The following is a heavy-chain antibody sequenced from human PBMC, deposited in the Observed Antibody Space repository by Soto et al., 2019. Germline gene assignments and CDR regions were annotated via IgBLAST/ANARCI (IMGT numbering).Heavy chain of an antibody. V-gene: IGHV5-51*01. Sequence: PGESLKISCKGSGYSFTSYWIGWVRQMPGKGLEWMGIIYPGDSDTRYSPSFQGQVTISADKSISTAYLQWSSLKASDTAMYYCARXPSXYCSGGSCYNYYYYMDVWGKGTTVTVSS. J-gene: IGHJ6*03. CDR2: IYPGDSDT. D-gene: IGHD2-15*01. CDR1: GYSFTSYW. CDR3: ARXPSXYCSGGSCYNYYYYMDV.